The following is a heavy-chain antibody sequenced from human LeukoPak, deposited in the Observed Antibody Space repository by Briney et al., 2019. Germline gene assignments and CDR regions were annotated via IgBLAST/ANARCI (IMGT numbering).Heavy chain of an antibody. D-gene: IGHD1-26*01. Sequence: GGSLRLSCVASGITFSSYSMNWVRQAPGKGLEWVSSISGSSTYIYYADSVKGRFTISRDNAKISLYLQMNSLRAEDTAVYYCARGGVVGATRTPFNYWGQGTLVTVSS. V-gene: IGHV3-21*06. CDR1: GITFSSYS. CDR2: ISGSSTYI. J-gene: IGHJ4*02. CDR3: ARGGVVGATRTPFNY.